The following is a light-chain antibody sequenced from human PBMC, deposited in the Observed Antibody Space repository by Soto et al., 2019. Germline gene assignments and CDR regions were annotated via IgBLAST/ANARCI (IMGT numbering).Light chain of an antibody. CDR3: QYWDDYSWT. Sequence: DIQMTQSPSTLSASVGDRVTITCRASQSITDWLAWYQQKAGKAPKFLIYKASNLEGGVPSRFSGSGSGTEFTLTISSGQPDDFATYYCQYWDDYSWTFGQGTKVEIK. CDR2: KAS. V-gene: IGKV1-5*03. CDR1: QSITDW. J-gene: IGKJ1*01.